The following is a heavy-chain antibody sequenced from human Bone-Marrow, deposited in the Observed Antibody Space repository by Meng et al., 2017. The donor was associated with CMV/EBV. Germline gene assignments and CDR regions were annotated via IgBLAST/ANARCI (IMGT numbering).Heavy chain of an antibody. J-gene: IGHJ6*02. D-gene: IGHD2-2*01. Sequence: GGSLRLSCAASGFTFSSYWMTWVRQAPGKGLEWVANIKADGSITSYLDSVKGRFTISRDNAKNSLYLQMHSLRVEDTAAYYCARDFPDCSITSCHVYHHYGMDVWGQGTTVTVSS. CDR2: IKADGSIT. CDR1: GFTFSSYW. CDR3: ARDFPDCSITSCHVYHHYGMDV. V-gene: IGHV3-7*01.